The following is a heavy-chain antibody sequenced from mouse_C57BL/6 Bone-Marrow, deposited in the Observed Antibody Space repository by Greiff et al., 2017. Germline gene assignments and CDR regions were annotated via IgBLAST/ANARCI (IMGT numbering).Heavy chain of an antibody. CDR1: GFNIKDDY. CDR2: IDPENGDT. V-gene: IGHV14-4*01. D-gene: IGHD2-2*01. CDR3: TTVEWLRRGYFDV. J-gene: IGHJ1*03. Sequence: EVQLQQSGAELVRPGASVKLSCTASGFNIKDDYMHWVKQRPEQGLEWIGWIDPENGDTEYASKFQGKATITADTSSNTANLQLSSLTSEDTAVYYCTTVEWLRRGYFDVWGTGTTVTVSS.